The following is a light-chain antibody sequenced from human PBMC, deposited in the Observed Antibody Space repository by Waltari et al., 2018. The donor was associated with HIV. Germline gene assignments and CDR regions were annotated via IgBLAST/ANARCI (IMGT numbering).Light chain of an antibody. CDR1: SSDLGYYNS. J-gene: IGLJ2*01. Sequence: QSALTQPPSASGSPGQSVTISCTGASSDLGYYNSVHWYQQRPGKAPKVIISEVSKRSSGVPNRFSGSTSGNTASLTVSGLQADDEAEYFCSFYGGSNILVFGGGTKLTVL. V-gene: IGLV2-8*01. CDR3: SFYGGSNILV. CDR2: EVS.